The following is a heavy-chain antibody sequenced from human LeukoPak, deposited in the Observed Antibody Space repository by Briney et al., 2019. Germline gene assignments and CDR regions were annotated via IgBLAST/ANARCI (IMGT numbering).Heavy chain of an antibody. D-gene: IGHD5-18*01. Sequence: PSETLSPTCAVYGGSFSGYYWSWIRQPPGKGLEWIGEINHSGSTNYNPSLKSRVTISVDTSKNQFSLKLSSVTAADTAVYYCARGGWIQLWSFDYWGQGTLVTVSS. V-gene: IGHV4-34*01. CDR2: INHSGST. J-gene: IGHJ4*02. CDR1: GGSFSGYY. CDR3: ARGGWIQLWSFDY.